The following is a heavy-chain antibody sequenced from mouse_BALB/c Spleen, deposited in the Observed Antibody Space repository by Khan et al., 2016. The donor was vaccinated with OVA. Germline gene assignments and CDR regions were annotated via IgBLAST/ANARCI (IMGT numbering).Heavy chain of an antibody. J-gene: IGHJ3*01. CDR1: GSSSTSYG. CDR3: AIIFYGYDWFAY. D-gene: IGHD2-2*01. V-gene: IGHV2-3*01. CDR2: IWTDGNT. Sequence: VQLQESGPGLVAPSQSLSITCTVSGSSSTSYGVSWARQTPGKGLEWLGVIWTDGNTNYHSSLKSRLTITKDNSKSQVLLKLSSLQTDDTAKYYCAIIFYGYDWFAYWGQGTLVTVSA.